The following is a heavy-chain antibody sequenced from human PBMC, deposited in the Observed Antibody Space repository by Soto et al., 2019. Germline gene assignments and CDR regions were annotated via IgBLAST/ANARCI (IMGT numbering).Heavy chain of an antibody. J-gene: IGHJ5*02. D-gene: IGHD2-15*01. V-gene: IGHV1-69*01. CDR2: FVPLFGTA. Sequence: QVQLVQSGAEVKKPGSSVKVSCKASGGTFSSFTFTWVRQAPGQGLEWMGGFVPLFGTATHAQKFQGRVTITADESTSTACMELSSLRSEDTAIYYCATGGYGLVLEPWGQGPLVTVSS. CDR3: ATGGYGLVLEP. CDR1: GGTFSSFT.